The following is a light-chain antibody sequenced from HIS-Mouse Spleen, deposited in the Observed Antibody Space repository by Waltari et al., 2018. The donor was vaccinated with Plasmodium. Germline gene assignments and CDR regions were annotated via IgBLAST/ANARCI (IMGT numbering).Light chain of an antibody. V-gene: IGKV1-5*03. CDR1: QSISSR. J-gene: IGKJ1*01. Sequence: IRMTQSPSSFSASTGDRVTITCRASQSISSRLAWYHQKPGKAPKLLIYKASSLESGVPSRFSGSGSGTEFTLTISSLQPDDFATYYCQQYNSYSWTFGQGTKVEIK. CDR3: QQYNSYSWT. CDR2: KAS.